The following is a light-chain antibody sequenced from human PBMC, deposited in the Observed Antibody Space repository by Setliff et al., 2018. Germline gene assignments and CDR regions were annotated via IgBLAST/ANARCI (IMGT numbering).Light chain of an antibody. Sequence: DIVMTQSPDSLAVSLGERATINCRSNQNVLYNSNNKNYLAWYQQKPGQSPKLLLYWASTRQSGVPDRFSGSGSGTDFTLTISSLQAEDVAVYYCQQYYTIPRTFSQGTKVDIK. CDR1: QNVLYNSNNKNY. V-gene: IGKV4-1*01. CDR3: QQYYTIPRT. J-gene: IGKJ1*01. CDR2: WAS.